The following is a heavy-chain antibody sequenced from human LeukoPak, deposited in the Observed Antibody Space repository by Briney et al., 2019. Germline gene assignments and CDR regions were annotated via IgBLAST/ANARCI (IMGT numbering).Heavy chain of an antibody. CDR3: ARVVPRRYYDQPSNKFDP. Sequence: PGGSLRLSCAASGFTFRSCVMSWVRQAPGKGLEWISSTSGGGGNTYYADSVKGRFTISRDNSNNTLYLQMNSLRAEDTAIYYCARVVPRRYYDQPSNKFDPWGQGTLVTVSS. J-gene: IGHJ5*02. CDR2: TSGGGGNT. V-gene: IGHV3-23*01. CDR1: GFTFRSCV. D-gene: IGHD3-22*01.